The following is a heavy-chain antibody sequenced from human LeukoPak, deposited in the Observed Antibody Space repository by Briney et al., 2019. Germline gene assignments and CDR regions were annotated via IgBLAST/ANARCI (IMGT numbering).Heavy chain of an antibody. CDR3: ARDVLSGFDY. V-gene: IGHV4-59*01. CDR1: GGSISSYY. J-gene: IGHJ4*02. D-gene: IGHD3-16*01. CDR2: IYYSGST. Sequence: PSETLSPTCTVSGGSISSYYWSWIRQPPGKGLEWIGYIYYSGSTNYNPSLKSRVTISVDTSKNQFSLKLSSVTAADTAVYYCARDVLSGFDYWGQGTLVTVSS.